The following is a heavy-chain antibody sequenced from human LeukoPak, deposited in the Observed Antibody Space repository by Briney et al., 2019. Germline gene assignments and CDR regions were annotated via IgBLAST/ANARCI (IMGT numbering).Heavy chain of an antibody. D-gene: IGHD7-27*01. J-gene: IGHJ5*02. CDR3: ARDALRNRHWGAWFDP. Sequence: ASVKVSCKASRDIFTSYYIHWVRQAPGQGLEWMGWINPNSGGTNYAQKFQGRVTMTRDTSISTAYMELSRLRSDDTAVYYCARDALRNRHWGAWFDPWGQGTLVTVSS. CDR2: INPNSGGT. V-gene: IGHV1-2*02. CDR1: RDIFTSYY.